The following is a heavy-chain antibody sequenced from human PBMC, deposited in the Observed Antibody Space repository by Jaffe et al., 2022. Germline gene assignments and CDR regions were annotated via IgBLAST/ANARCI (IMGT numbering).Heavy chain of an antibody. V-gene: IGHV3-23*01. J-gene: IGHJ3*02. CDR2: ISGSGGST. Sequence: EVQLLESGGGLVQPGGSLRLSCAASGFTFSSYAMSWVRQAPGKGLEWVSAISGSGGSTYYADSVKGRFTISRDNSKNTLYLQMNSLRAEDTAVYYCAKVVDVVVPARFSFFGAFDIWGQGTMVTVSS. D-gene: IGHD2-2*01. CDR3: AKVVDVVVPARFSFFGAFDI. CDR1: GFTFSSYA.